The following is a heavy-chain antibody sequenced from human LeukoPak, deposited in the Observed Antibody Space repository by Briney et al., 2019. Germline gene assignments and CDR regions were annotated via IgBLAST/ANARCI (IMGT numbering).Heavy chain of an antibody. CDR1: GGSIISTNYY. J-gene: IGHJ4*02. D-gene: IGHD3-3*01. CDR3: ASTLRFLPYRRFDY. Sequence: PSETLSLTCSVSGGSIISTNYYWGWIRQPPGKGLEWIVSIYQSGSGSSYYNPSLKSRVTISGDTSKNHFFLRLSSVTAADTAVYYCASTLRFLPYRRFDYWGQGILVTVPS. V-gene: IGHV4-39*02. CDR2: IYQSGSGSS.